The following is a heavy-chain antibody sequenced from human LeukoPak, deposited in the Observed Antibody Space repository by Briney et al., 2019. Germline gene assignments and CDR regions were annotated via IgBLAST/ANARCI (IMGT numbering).Heavy chain of an antibody. J-gene: IGHJ4*02. D-gene: IGHD7-27*01. Sequence: PGGSLRLSCAASGFTVSSNYMSWVRQAPGKGLEWDSVIYSGGSTYYADSVKGRFTISRDNSKNTLYLQMNSLRAEDTAVYYCAREANWGLGFDYWGQGTLVTVSS. CDR3: AREANWGLGFDY. CDR2: IYSGGST. V-gene: IGHV3-66*01. CDR1: GFTVSSNY.